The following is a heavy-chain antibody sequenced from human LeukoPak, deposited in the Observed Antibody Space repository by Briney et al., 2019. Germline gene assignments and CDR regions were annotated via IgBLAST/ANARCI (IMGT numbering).Heavy chain of an antibody. J-gene: IGHJ4*02. D-gene: IGHD5-18*01. CDR1: GGSFSGYY. CDR2: INHSGST. CDR3: ARGLNGIQLWFRFDY. Sequence: SETLSLTCAVYGGSFSGYYWSWIRQPPGKGLEWIGEINHSGSTNYNPSLKSRVTISVDTSKNQFSLKLSSVTAADTAVYYCARGLNGIQLWFRFDYWGQGTLVTVPS. V-gene: IGHV4-34*01.